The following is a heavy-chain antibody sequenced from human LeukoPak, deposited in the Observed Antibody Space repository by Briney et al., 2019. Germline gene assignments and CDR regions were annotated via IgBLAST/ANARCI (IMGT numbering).Heavy chain of an antibody. CDR2: IGTGYDT. Sequence: GGSLRLSCAASGFTFSSYDMHWVRQATGKGLEWVSAIGTGYDTYYPGSVKGRFAISRDNSKNTLYLQMSSLRVDDTAVYYCAARGFRCQVATAKNPLDCWGQGTLVTVSS. J-gene: IGHJ4*02. V-gene: IGHV3-13*01. D-gene: IGHD5-12*01. CDR3: AARGFRCQVATAKNPLDC. CDR1: GFTFSSYD.